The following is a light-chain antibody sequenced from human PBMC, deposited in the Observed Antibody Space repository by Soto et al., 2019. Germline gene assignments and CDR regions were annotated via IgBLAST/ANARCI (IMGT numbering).Light chain of an antibody. J-gene: IGKJ1*01. CDR3: QQYNT. CDR1: QSVSSSY. CDR2: GAS. Sequence: EIVLTQSPGTLSLSPGERATLSCRASQSVSSSYLAWYQQKPGQAPRLLIYGASSRATGIPDRFSGSGSATDFTLTISRLEPEDFAVYYCQQYNTFGQGTKVEIK. V-gene: IGKV3-20*01.